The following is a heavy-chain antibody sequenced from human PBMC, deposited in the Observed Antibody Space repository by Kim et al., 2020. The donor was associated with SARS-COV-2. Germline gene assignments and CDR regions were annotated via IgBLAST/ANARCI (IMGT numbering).Heavy chain of an antibody. J-gene: IGHJ4*02. CDR1: GFTFSNYA. D-gene: IGHD1-20*01. CDR2: IGGNSGTT. CDR3: AKGAYNPFDY. Sequence: GGSLRLSCAASGFTFSNYAMSWVRQAPGKGLEWVSAIGGNSGTTYYTGSVKGRFTISRDNSKNTLYLQMNSLRAEDTAVYYCAKGAYNPFDYWGQGTLVTVSS. V-gene: IGHV3-23*01.